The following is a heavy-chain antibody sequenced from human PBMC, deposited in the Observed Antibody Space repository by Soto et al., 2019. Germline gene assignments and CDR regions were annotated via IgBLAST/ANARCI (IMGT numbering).Heavy chain of an antibody. CDR3: ARCTVDTIVTSGWCHYLDP. CDR2: VSGSGGTT. D-gene: IGHD6-19*01. CDR1: GFTFSSSA. J-gene: IGHJ5*02. Sequence: EVQLLDSGGGLVQPGGSLRLSCAASGFTFSSSAMSWVRQAPGKGLEWVSAVSGSGGTTYYADSVRGRFTISRDNSKNPLNLKMNSLRAEDTAIYFCARCTVDTIVTSGWCHYLDPWGQGTLVTVSS. V-gene: IGHV3-23*01.